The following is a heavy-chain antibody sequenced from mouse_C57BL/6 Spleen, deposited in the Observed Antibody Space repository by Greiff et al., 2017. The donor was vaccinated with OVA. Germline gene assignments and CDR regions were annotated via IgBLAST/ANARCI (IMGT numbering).Heavy chain of an antibody. CDR2: ISGGGGNT. CDR1: GFTFSSYT. V-gene: IGHV5-9*01. Sequence: EVQLVEPGGGLVKPGGSLKLSCAASGFTFSSYTMPWVRQTPEQRLEWVATISGGGGNTYYPYSVKGRCTISRDNANNTLYLQMSRLRSEDTALYYCARLQTAQATFAYWGQGTLGTVSA. D-gene: IGHD3-2*02. CDR3: ARLQTAQATFAY. J-gene: IGHJ3*01.